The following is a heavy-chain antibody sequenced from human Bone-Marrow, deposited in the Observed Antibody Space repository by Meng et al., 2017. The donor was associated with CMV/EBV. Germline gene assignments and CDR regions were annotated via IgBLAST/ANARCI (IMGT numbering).Heavy chain of an antibody. V-gene: IGHV4-34*01. J-gene: IGHJ4*02. Sequence: SETLSLTCAVYGGSFSGYYWSWIRQPPGKGLEWIGEINHSGSTNYNPSLKSRVTISVDTSKNQFSLKLSSVTAADTAVYYCARSTISPIGARLNFDYWGQGTLVTVSS. CDR3: ARSTISPIGARLNFDY. CDR2: INHSGST. CDR1: GGSFSGYY. D-gene: IGHD6-6*01.